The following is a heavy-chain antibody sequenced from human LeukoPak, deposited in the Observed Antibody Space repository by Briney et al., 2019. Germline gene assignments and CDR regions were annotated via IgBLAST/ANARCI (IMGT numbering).Heavy chain of an antibody. D-gene: IGHD3-22*01. J-gene: IGHJ2*01. CDR3: ARAIIGYYPIYDEWYFDL. V-gene: IGHV4-4*07. CDR1: GGSISSYY. CDR2: IYTSGST. Sequence: SETLSLTCTVSGGSISSYYWSWIRQPAGKGLEWIGRIYTSGSTNYNPSLKSRVTMSVDTSKNQFSLKLSSVTAADTAVYYCARAIIGYYPIYDEWYFDLWGRGTLVTVSS.